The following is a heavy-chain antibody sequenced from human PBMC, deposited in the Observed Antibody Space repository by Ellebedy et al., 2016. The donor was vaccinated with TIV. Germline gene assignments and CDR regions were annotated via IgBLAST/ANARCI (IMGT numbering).Heavy chain of an antibody. J-gene: IGHJ6*03. D-gene: IGHD5-12*01. V-gene: IGHV3-30*04. CDR2: ISYDGSNE. CDR3: AKDLHGYDYYYFYYMDV. Sequence: GGSLRLXXAASGFTFSNYALHWVRQAPGKGLEWVAVISYDGSNEYYADSVKGRFTISRNNSKNTLYLQMNSLRAEDTAVYYCAKDLHGYDYYYFYYMDVWGKGTTVTVSS. CDR1: GFTFSNYA.